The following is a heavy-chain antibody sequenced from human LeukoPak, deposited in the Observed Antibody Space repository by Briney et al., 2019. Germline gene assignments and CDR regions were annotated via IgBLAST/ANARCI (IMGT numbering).Heavy chain of an antibody. V-gene: IGHV1-69*01. D-gene: IGHD2-21*02. Sequence: ASVKVSCKASGGTFSSYAISWVRQAPGQGLEWMGGIIPIFGTANYAQKFRDRVTITADESTSTAYMELSSLRSEDTGVYHCATDHKAYCGADCYSFDYWGQGTLVTVSS. CDR1: GGTFSSYA. CDR3: ATDHKAYCGADCYSFDY. J-gene: IGHJ4*02. CDR2: IIPIFGTA.